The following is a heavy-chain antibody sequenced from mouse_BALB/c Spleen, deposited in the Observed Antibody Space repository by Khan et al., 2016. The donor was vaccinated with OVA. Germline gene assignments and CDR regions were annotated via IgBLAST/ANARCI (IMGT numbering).Heavy chain of an antibody. CDR1: GLPLTDYG. Sequence: VQLQESGPGLVAPSQSLSLTRTISGLPLTDYGVHWVRQPPGKGLEWLVVLWSDGSSAYNSALNSRLSIINDNSNLQIFLKMNSLQTDDTAMYYCARQAYYHYDMMDYWGQGTSVTVSS. D-gene: IGHD2-4*01. J-gene: IGHJ4*01. CDR3: ARQAYYHYDMMDY. CDR2: LWSDGSS. V-gene: IGHV2-6-1*01.